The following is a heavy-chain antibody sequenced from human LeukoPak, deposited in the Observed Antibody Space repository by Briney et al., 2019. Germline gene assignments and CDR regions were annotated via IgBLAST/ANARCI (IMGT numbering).Heavy chain of an antibody. CDR1: GFTFSSYA. D-gene: IGHD3-9*01. CDR3: AKDLTPEYFDWLPGDFGY. CDR2: ISYDGSNK. Sequence: GRSLRLSCAASGFTFSSYAMHWVRQAPGKGLEWVAVISYDGSNKYYADSVKGRFTISRDNSKNTLYLQMNSLRAEDTAVYYCAKDLTPEYFDWLPGDFGYWGQGTLVTVSS. V-gene: IGHV3-30*04. J-gene: IGHJ4*02.